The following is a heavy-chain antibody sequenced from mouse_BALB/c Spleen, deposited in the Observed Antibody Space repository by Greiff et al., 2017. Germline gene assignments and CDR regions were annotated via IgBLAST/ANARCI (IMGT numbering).Heavy chain of an antibody. CDR1: GFAFSSYD. CDR3: ARQGDDGYPAWFAY. Sequence: EVKLVESGGGLVKPGGSLKLSCAASGFAFSSYDMSWVRQTPEKRLEWVAYISSGGGSTYYPDTVKGRFTISRDNAKNTLYLQMSSLKSEDTAMYYCARQGDDGYPAWFAYWGQGTLVTVSA. CDR2: ISSGGGST. D-gene: IGHD2-3*01. J-gene: IGHJ3*01. V-gene: IGHV5-12-1*01.